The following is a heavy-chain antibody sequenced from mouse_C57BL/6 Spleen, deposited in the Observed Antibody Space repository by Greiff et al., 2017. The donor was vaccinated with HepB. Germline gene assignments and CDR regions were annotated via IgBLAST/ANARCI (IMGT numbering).Heavy chain of an antibody. J-gene: IGHJ1*03. D-gene: IGHD1-1*01. CDR2: IDPSDSET. V-gene: IGHV1-52*01. CDR1: GYTFTSYW. CDR3: AREGDYYGSSSGWYFDV. Sequence: QVQLQQPGAELVRPGSSVKLSCKASGYTFTSYWMHWVKQRPIQGLEWIGNIDPSDSETHYNQKFKDKATLTVDKSSSTAYMQLSSLTSEDSAVYYCAREGDYYGSSSGWYFDVWGTGTTVTVSS.